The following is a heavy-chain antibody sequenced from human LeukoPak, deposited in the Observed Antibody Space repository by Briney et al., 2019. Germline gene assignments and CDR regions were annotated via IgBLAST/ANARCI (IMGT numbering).Heavy chain of an antibody. D-gene: IGHD3-10*01. CDR2: INHSGSA. J-gene: IGHJ4*02. V-gene: IGHV4-34*01. CDR1: GGSFSGYY. CDR3: ARARLRSYYGSGSYYNDY. Sequence: SETLSLTCAVYGGSFSGYYWSWIRQPPGKGLEWIGEINHSGSANYNPSLKSRVTISVDTSKNQFSLKLSSVTAADTAVYYCARARLRSYYGSGSYYNDYWGQGTLVTVSS.